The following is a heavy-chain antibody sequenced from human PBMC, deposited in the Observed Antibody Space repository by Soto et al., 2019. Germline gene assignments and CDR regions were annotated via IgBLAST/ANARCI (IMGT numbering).Heavy chain of an antibody. D-gene: IGHD4-17*01. CDR3: AKDHLTTTVTTVGY. CDR1: GLTFSNYG. CDR2: ISYHGSDK. V-gene: IGHV3-30*18. J-gene: IGHJ4*02. Sequence: QVQLVESGGGVVQPGRSLRLSCAASGLTFSNYGMHWVRQAPGKELEWVAVISYHGSDKYYADSVKGRFTISRDNSKNTLYLQMDSLRAEDTAVYYCAKDHLTTTVTTVGYWGQGTLVTVSS.